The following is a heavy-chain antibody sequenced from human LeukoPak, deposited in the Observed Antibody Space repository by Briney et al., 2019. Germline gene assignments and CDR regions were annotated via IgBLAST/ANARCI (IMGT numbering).Heavy chain of an antibody. D-gene: IGHD6-13*01. CDR3: ARVRAKQLQYYFDY. CDR1: GFSFSDYS. CDR2: ITGTSSTI. V-gene: IGHV3-48*01. Sequence: GGSLRLSCAASGFSFSDYSINWFRQAPGKGLEWVSYITGTSSTIYYADSMKGRFTVSRDNAKNSLFLHMNSLRAEDTAVYYCARVRAKQLQYYFDYWGQGTLVTVSS. J-gene: IGHJ4*02.